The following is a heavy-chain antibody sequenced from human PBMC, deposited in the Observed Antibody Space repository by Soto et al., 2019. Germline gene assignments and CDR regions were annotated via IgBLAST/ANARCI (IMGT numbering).Heavy chain of an antibody. CDR2: INHSGTT. J-gene: IGHJ6*02. V-gene: IGHV4-34*01. D-gene: IGHD6-6*01. Sequence: SETLSLTCAVYGGSFSGYYWSWIRQPPGKGLEWIGEINHSGTTNYNPSLKSRVTISVDTSKNQFSLRLSSVTAADTAVYYCARGRRVAARPVDYYFDMDVWGQGTQGTVSS. CDR3: ARGRRVAARPVDYYFDMDV. CDR1: GGSFSGYY.